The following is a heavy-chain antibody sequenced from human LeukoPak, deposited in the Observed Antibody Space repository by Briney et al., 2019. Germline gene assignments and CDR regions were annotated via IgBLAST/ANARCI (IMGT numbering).Heavy chain of an antibody. J-gene: IGHJ6*03. CDR3: ARDNGSGYTKGYEHYYYYLDV. D-gene: IGHD3-3*02. CDR2: IHSGGTT. CDR1: GDSITDDY. Sequence: SETLSLTCTVSGDSITDDYYTWIRQPAGKGLEWIGRIHSGGTTNYNPSLMSRVTLSIDKSKKYICLILTSVTAADTALYYCARDNGSGYTKGYEHYYYYLDVWGKGTTVTVSS. V-gene: IGHV4-4*07.